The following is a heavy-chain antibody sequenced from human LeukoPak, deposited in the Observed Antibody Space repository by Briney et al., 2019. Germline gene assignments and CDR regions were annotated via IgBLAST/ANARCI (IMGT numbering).Heavy chain of an antibody. V-gene: IGHV4-39*07. Sequence: SETLSLTRTVSGGYISSSSYYWGWIRQPPGKGLEWIGSIYYSGSTYYNPSLKSRVTISVDTSKNQFSLKLSSVTAADTAVYYCGELHPVDPWGQGTLVTVSS. J-gene: IGHJ5*02. CDR3: GELHPVDP. CDR2: IYYSGST. CDR1: GGYISSSSYY. D-gene: IGHD1-26*01.